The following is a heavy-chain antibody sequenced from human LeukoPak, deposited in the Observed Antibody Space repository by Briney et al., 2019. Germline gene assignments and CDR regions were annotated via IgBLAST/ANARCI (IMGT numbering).Heavy chain of an antibody. J-gene: IGHJ3*02. D-gene: IGHD2-2*01. CDR2: IYYSGST. Sequence: SETLSLTCAVSGGSISSDDYYWSWIRQRPGKGLEWIGYIYYSGSTYYNPTLKSRVTISVDTSKNHFYLKLSSVTAADTAVYYWARTSSPTPQPGYAFDIWGQGTMVTVSS. CDR1: GGSISSDDYY. CDR3: ARTSSPTPQPGYAFDI. V-gene: IGHV4-31*11.